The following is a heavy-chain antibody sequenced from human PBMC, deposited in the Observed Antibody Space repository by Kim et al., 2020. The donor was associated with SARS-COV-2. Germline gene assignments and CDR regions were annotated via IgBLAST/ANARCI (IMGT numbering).Heavy chain of an antibody. V-gene: IGHV3-23*01. CDR2: ISGSGGST. CDR1: GFTFSSYA. D-gene: IGHD6-13*01. CDR3: AISGEQRLVRGIGY. J-gene: IGHJ4*02. Sequence: GGSLRLSCAASGFTFSSYAMSWVRQAPGKGLEWVSAISGSGGSTYYADSVKGRFTISRDNSKNTLYLQMNSLRAEDTAVYYCAISGEQRLVRGIGYWGQGTLVTVPS.